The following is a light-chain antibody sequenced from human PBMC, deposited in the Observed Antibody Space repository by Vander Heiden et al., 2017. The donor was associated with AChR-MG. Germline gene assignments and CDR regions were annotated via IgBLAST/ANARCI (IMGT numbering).Light chain of an antibody. CDR2: EGS. Sequence: QSALTQPASVSWSPGQSITISCTGTSSDFGCYNLVSWYQQLLGKAPKLMIYEGSKRPSGVSTRFSGSKSGNTASLTISGLQAEDEADYYCCSYAGSSTLVFGGGTKLTVL. V-gene: IGLV2-23*01. CDR1: SSDFGCYNL. J-gene: IGLJ3*02. CDR3: CSYAGSSTLV.